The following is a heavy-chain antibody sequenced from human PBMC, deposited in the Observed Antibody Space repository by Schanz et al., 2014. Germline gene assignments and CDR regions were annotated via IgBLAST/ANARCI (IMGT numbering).Heavy chain of an antibody. CDR2: IWSDGSTK. CDR3: ARGTDWNLHY. J-gene: IGHJ4*02. Sequence: QVQMVESGGGVVQPGRSLRLSCAASGFAFSVYGMHWVRQAPGKGPEWVAVIWSDGSTKYYADSVKGRFTVSRDSGQNSLYLQMNSLRAGDTAVYYCARGTDWNLHYWGQGALVNVSS. D-gene: IGHD1-1*01. CDR1: GFAFSVYG. V-gene: IGHV3-33*01.